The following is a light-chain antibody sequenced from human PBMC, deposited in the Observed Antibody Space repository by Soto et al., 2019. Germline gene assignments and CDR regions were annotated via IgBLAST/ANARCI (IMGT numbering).Light chain of an antibody. J-gene: IGKJ3*01. CDR1: QSVSSSY. V-gene: IGKV3-20*01. CDR3: QFYSSSPPEFT. CDR2: GAS. Sequence: EIVLTQSPGSLSLSPGERATLSCRASQSVSSSYLAWYQQRPGQAPRLLIFGASYRATGIPDRFSGSGSGTAFTLTISRLEPEDFAVYYCQFYSSSPPEFTFGPGTKVDSK.